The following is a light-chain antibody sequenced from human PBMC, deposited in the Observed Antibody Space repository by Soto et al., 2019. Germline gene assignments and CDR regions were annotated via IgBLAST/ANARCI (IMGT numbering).Light chain of an antibody. J-gene: IGLJ2*01. CDR1: NSDVGGYNY. CDR2: DVS. CDR3: SSYTSSSTLVV. Sequence: QSALTQPASVSGSPGQSITISCTGTNSDVGGYNYVSWYQQHPGKTPKLMIYDVSNRPSGVSNRFSGSKSGKTASLTISGLQAEDEADYYCSSYTSSSTLVVFGGGTKLTVL. V-gene: IGLV2-14*01.